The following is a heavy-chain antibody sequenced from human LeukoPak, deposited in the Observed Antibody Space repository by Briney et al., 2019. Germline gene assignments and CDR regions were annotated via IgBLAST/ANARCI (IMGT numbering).Heavy chain of an antibody. CDR3: ARNAYGDYVDY. J-gene: IGHJ4*02. CDR2: IYSGGTT. Sequence: QTGGSLRLSCAASGFTVSNNYMSWVRQAPGKGLEWVSVIYSGGTTYYTDSVKGRFTISRDNSKNTLYLQMNSLRAEDTAVYYCARNAYGDYVDYWGQGTLVTVSS. D-gene: IGHD4-17*01. V-gene: IGHV3-53*01. CDR1: GFTVSNNY.